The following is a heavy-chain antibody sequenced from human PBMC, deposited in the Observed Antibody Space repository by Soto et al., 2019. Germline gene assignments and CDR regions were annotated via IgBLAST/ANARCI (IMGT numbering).Heavy chain of an antibody. CDR3: ARRGSIAAGSYYYYGMDV. J-gene: IGHJ6*02. CDR1: GGSISISNW. CDR2: IYHSGST. D-gene: IGHD6-6*01. V-gene: IGHV4-4*02. Sequence: SDTLSLTCAVSGGSISISNWWSWVRQPPGKGLEWIGEIYHSGSTNYNPSLKSRVTISVDKSKNQFSLKLSSVTAADTAVYYCARRGSIAAGSYYYYGMDVWGQGTTVTVSS.